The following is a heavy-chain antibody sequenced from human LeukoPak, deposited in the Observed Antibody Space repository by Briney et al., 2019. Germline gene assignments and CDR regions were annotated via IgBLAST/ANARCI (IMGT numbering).Heavy chain of an antibody. D-gene: IGHD6-19*01. J-gene: IGHJ4*02. CDR2: IIPILGIA. CDR1: GGTFSSYA. V-gene: IGHV1-69*04. CDR3: ARDFSGWYFDY. Sequence: SVKVPCKASGGTFSSYAISWVRQAPGQGLEWMGRIIPILGIANYAQKFQGRVTITADKSTSTAYMELSSLRSEDTAVYYCARDFSGWYFDYWGQGTLVTVSS.